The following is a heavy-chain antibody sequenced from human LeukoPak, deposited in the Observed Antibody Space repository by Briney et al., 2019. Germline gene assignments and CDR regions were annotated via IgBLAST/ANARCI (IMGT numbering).Heavy chain of an antibody. CDR1: GYTFTGYY. J-gene: IGHJ3*02. CDR2: INPNSGGT. D-gene: IGHD3-10*01. Sequence: ASVKVSCKASGYTFTGYYVHWVRQAPGQGLEWMGWINPNSGGTNYAQKFQGRVTMTRDTSISTAYMELSRLRSDDTAVYYCARGRIGSGSYYNPHPDAFDIWGQGTMVTVSS. CDR3: ARGRIGSGSYYNPHPDAFDI. V-gene: IGHV1-2*02.